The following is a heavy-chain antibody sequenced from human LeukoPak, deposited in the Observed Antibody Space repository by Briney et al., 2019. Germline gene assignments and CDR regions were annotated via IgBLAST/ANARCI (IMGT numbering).Heavy chain of an antibody. J-gene: IGHJ4*02. Sequence: GGSLRLSCAASGFTFSSYAMSWVRQAPGKGLEWVSTISGNGRSTYYGDSVKGRFTISRDNSKNTLSLQMNSLRAEDTAVYYCAKEYFVLLVYALGGSFDYWGRGTLVTVSS. D-gene: IGHD2-8*02. CDR2: ISGNGRST. CDR1: GFTFSSYA. V-gene: IGHV3-23*01. CDR3: AKEYFVLLVYALGGSFDY.